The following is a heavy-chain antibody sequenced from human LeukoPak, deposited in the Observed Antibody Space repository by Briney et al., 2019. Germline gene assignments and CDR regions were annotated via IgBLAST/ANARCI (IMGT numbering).Heavy chain of an antibody. CDR1: GGSISSSSYY. CDR3: ARKAIAAAGANWFDP. J-gene: IGHJ5*02. CDR2: IYYSGST. Sequence: SETLSLTCTVSGGSISSSSYYWGWIRQPPGKGLEWIGSIYYSGSTYYNPSLKSRVTISVDTSKTQFSLKLSSVTAADTAVYYCARKAIAAAGANWFDPWGQGTLVTVSS. D-gene: IGHD6-13*01. V-gene: IGHV4-39*01.